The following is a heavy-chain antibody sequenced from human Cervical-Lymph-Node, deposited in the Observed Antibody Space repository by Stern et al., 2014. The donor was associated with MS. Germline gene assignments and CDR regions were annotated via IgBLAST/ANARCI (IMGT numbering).Heavy chain of an antibody. CDR1: GYNFTIYY. CDR2: INPSGGRA. D-gene: IGHD3-22*01. V-gene: IGHV1-46*01. CDR3: ARDFSDYYDSSGYFPH. J-gene: IGHJ4*02. Sequence: QMQLVQSGAEVKKPGASVRISCEASGYNFTIYYIHWVRQARGQGLEWMGIINPSGGRASYAQKFQGRVTMTSDTSTNTIYMDLNSLSSEDTAVYYCARDFSDYYDSSGYFPHWGQGTLVTVSS.